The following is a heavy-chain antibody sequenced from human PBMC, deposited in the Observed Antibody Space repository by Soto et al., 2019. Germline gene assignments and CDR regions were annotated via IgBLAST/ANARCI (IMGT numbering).Heavy chain of an antibody. CDR2: MNPNSGNT. CDR1: GYTFTSYD. V-gene: IGHV1-8*01. J-gene: IGHJ6*02. D-gene: IGHD6-6*01. CDR3: ASRYSSSYYYYGMDV. Sequence: QVQLVQSGAEVKKPGASVKVSCKASGYTFTSYDINWVRQATGQGLEWMGWMNPNSGNTGYAQKFQGRGTMPRNTSISTAYMELSSLRSEDTAVYYCASRYSSSYYYYGMDVWGQGTTVTVSS.